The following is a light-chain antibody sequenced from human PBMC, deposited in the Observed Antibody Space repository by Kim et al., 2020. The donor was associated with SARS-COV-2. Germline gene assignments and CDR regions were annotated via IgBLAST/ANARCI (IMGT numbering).Light chain of an antibody. V-gene: IGKV4-1*01. CDR1: QSVLYSSMNKNC. J-gene: IGKJ1*01. CDR3: QQYYSPPWT. Sequence: DIVMTQSPDSLAVSPGERATINCKSSQSVLYSSMNKNCLAWYQQRPGQPPKLLIYWASTRKSGVPDRFSGSGSGTDLTLTISSLEAEDVAVYYCQQYYSPPWTFGQGTKVDIK. CDR2: WAS.